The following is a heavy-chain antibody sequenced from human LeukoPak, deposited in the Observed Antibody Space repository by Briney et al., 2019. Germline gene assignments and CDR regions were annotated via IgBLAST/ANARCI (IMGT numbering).Heavy chain of an antibody. CDR2: FDPEDGES. CDR1: GYTLTELS. D-gene: IGHD3-10*01. V-gene: IGHV1-24*01. CDR3: AIGAPYYYGSGRSPLYYMDV. Sequence: GASVKVSCQVSGYTLTELSMHWVRPAPGKGLEWMGGFDPEDGESIYAQNFQGRVTMTENTSTDTAYMELSSLRSEDTAVYYCAIGAPYYYGSGRSPLYYMDVWGKGTTVTVSS. J-gene: IGHJ6*03.